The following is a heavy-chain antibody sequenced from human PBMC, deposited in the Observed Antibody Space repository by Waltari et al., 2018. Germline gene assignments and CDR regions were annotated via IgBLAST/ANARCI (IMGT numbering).Heavy chain of an antibody. Sequence: QVQFVQSGAELKKPGASVRLFCRTSGYTFISYAIHWLRQAPGQRLEWMGWINTGNGDTKYSQKFQGRVTISRDTFARTAYIDLSSLTSEDTAVYYCARGGRLPFFDFWGQGTLVTVSS. CDR1: GYTFISYA. D-gene: IGHD2-15*01. CDR2: INTGNGDT. CDR3: ARGGRLPFFDF. J-gene: IGHJ4*02. V-gene: IGHV1-3*04.